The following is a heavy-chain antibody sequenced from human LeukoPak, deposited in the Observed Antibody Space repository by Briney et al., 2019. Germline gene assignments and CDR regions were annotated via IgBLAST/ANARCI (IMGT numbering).Heavy chain of an antibody. CDR1: GFTFSSYG. Sequence: GRSLRLSCAASGFTFSSYGMHWVRQAPGKGLEWVAVISYDGSNKYYADSVKGRFTISRDNSKNTLYLQMNSLRAEDTAVYYCAKGIAVVSWYQGTLVTVSS. V-gene: IGHV3-30*18. CDR3: AKGIAVVS. J-gene: IGHJ5*02. CDR2: ISYDGSNK. D-gene: IGHD3-22*01.